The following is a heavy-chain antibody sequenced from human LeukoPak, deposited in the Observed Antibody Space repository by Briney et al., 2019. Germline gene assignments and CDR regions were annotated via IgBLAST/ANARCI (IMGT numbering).Heavy chain of an antibody. CDR3: ARIAGTGFVSDAFDI. V-gene: IGHV4-61*08. CDR2: IYYSGST. Sequence: SETLSLTCTVSGGSISSGDYYWSWIRQPPGKGLEWIGYIYYSGSTNYNPSLKSRVTISVDTSKNQFSLKLSSVTAADTAVYYCARIAGTGFVSDAFDIWGQGTMVTVSS. CDR1: GGSISSGDYY. D-gene: IGHD6-13*01. J-gene: IGHJ3*02.